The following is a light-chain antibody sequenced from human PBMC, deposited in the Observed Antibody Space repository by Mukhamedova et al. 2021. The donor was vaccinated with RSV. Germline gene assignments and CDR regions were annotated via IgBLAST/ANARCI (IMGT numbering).Light chain of an antibody. J-gene: IGLJ2*01. CDR2: GVT. V-gene: IGLV2-14*01. CDR3: SSYMSSTVV. Sequence: KLIIYGVTSRPSGVSNRFSGSKSGNTASLTISGLKAEDEGDYYCSSYMSSTVVFGGGTKLTVL.